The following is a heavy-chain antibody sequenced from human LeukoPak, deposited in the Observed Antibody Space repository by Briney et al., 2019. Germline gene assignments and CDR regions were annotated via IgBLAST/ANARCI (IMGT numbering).Heavy chain of an antibody. V-gene: IGHV3-20*04. D-gene: IGHD2-2*01. Sequence: GGSQRLSCAASGFTFDDYGMSWVRQAPGKGLEWVSGINWNGGNTAYADSVKGRFTISRDNAKDSLYLQMNSLRAEDTALYYCARGMYPGDAFDIWGQGTMVTVSS. CDR3: ARGMYPGDAFDI. J-gene: IGHJ3*02. CDR2: INWNGGNT. CDR1: GFTFDDYG.